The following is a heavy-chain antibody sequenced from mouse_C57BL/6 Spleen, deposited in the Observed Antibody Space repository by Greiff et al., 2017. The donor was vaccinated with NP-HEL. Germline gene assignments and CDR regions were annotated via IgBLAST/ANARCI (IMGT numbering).Heavy chain of an antibody. CDR1: GYTFTSYW. J-gene: IGHJ2*01. CDR2: INPSDSET. Sequence: QVQLQQPGAELVRPGSSVKLSCKASGYTFTSYWMHWVKQRPIQGLEWIGNINPSDSETPYNQKFTDKATLTVDKSSSTAYMQLSSLTAEYSAVYYWARNYYGRGFDYWGQGTTLTVSS. V-gene: IGHV1-52*01. CDR3: ARNYYGRGFDY. D-gene: IGHD1-1*01.